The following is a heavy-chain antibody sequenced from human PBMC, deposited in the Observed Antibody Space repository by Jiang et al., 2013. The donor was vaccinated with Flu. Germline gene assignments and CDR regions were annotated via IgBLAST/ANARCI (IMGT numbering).Heavy chain of an antibody. CDR1: GFSLSTSGVG. Sequence: KPTQTLTLTCTFSGFSLSTSGVGVGWIRQPPGKALEWLALIYWDDDKRYSPSLKSRLTITKDTSKNQVVLTMTNMDPVDTATYYCALSGRGYYDSSGYYSFDYWGQGTLVTASS. J-gene: IGHJ4*02. V-gene: IGHV2-5*02. CDR3: ALSGRGYYDSSGYYSFDY. CDR2: IYWDDDK. D-gene: IGHD3-22*01.